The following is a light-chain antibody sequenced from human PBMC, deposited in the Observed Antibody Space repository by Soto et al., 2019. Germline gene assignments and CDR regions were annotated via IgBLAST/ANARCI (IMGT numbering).Light chain of an antibody. CDR3: MQALQTPPYT. CDR2: LGS. CDR1: QSLLHSNGYNS. Sequence: DIVMTQSPLSLPVTPGEPASISCRSSQSLLHSNGYNSLDWYLQKPGQSPQLLIYLGSNRASGVADRFSGSGSGTDFTLKISRVGAEDVGVYYCMQALQTPPYTFGQGTKLEIK. V-gene: IGKV2-28*01. J-gene: IGKJ2*01.